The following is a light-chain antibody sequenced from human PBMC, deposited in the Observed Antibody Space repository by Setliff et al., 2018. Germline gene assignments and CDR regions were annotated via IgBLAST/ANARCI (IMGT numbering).Light chain of an antibody. Sequence: QSALTQPPSASGSPGQSVTISCTGASSDFGSYKYVSWYQQHPGKAPKLMIYEVSKRPSGVPDRFSGSKSGNTASLTVSGLQAEDEADYYCSSYEGSNNYVFGTGTKV. V-gene: IGLV2-8*01. CDR2: EVS. J-gene: IGLJ1*01. CDR1: SSDFGSYKY. CDR3: SSYEGSNNYV.